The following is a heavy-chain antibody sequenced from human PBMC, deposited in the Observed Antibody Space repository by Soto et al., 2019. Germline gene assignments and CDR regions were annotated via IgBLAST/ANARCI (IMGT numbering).Heavy chain of an antibody. J-gene: IGHJ2*01. V-gene: IGHV4-4*07. CDR1: GASISRFN. D-gene: IGHD6-13*01. CDR3: ARDRGEYTSSWFWYFSH. Sequence: SETLSLTCSVSGASISRFNWNWVRQPAGKGPEWVGRLNIAGTINYNPSLKSRITMSMDTSKNQISLHLRSVTAADTAIYYCARDRGEYTSSWFWYFSHWGHGALVTVS. CDR2: LNIAGTI.